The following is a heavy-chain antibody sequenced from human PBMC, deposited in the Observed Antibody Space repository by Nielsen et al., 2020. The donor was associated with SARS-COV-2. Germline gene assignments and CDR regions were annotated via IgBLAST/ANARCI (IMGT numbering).Heavy chain of an antibody. D-gene: IGHD6-13*01. CDR2: ISYDGSNK. CDR3: AKDADCSS. J-gene: IGHJ4*02. Sequence: GGSLRLSCAASGFTFSSYAMHWVRQAPGKGLEWVAVISYDGSNKYYADSVKGRFTISRDNSKNSLYLQMNSLRTEDTALYYCAKDADCSSWGQGTLVTVSS. V-gene: IGHV3-30*04. CDR1: GFTFSSYA.